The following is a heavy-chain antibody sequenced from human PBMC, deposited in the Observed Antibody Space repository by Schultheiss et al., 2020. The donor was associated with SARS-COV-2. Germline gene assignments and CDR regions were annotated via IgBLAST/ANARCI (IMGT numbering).Heavy chain of an antibody. CDR1: GYSFTTSW. D-gene: IGHD3-10*01. V-gene: IGHV5-51*01. CDR2: IYPGDSDS. CDR3: ARRASDYRGSSSTNPLDY. Sequence: GESLKISCKASGYSFTTSWIGWVRQMPGKGLEWMGIIYPGDSDSRYNPSFQGQVILSADRSTSTAYLQWDNLKASDTAMYYCARRASDYRGSSSTNPLDYWGQGTLVTVSS. J-gene: IGHJ4*02.